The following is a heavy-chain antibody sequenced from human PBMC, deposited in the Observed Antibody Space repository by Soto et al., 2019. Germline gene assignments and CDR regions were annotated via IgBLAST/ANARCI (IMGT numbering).Heavy chain of an antibody. CDR3: ARAVGAALDY. CDR1: GYSFSTYS. CDR2: IGAYNGNT. V-gene: IGHV1-18*04. D-gene: IGHD6-25*01. Sequence: SVKVSCKASGYSFSTYSFSWVRQAPGQGLEWMGWIGAYNGNTNYAQKFQGRVTMTTDTSTTTVYMELGSLTSDDTAVYYCARAVGAALDYWGQGTLVTV. J-gene: IGHJ4*02.